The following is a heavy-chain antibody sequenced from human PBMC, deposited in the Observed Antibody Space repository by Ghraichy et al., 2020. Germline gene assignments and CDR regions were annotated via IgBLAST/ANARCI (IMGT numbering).Heavy chain of an antibody. J-gene: IGHJ6*03. D-gene: IGHD2-15*01. CDR2: ISSSSSNI. Sequence: GGSLRLSCVASALTFSRVTMTWVRHAPGKGLEWVSYISSSSSNIYYADSVKGRFTISRDNAKNSLYLQMNSLRDEDTAVYYCARDQEDYYYYYMYCWGKGTTVT. CDR1: ALTFSRVT. V-gene: IGHV3-48*02. CDR3: ARDQEDYYYYYMYC.